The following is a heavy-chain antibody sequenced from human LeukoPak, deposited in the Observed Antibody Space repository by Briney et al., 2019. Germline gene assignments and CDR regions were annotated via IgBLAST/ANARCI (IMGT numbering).Heavy chain of an antibody. V-gene: IGHV4-34*01. CDR2: INHSGST. J-gene: IGHJ6*02. Sequence: SETLSLTCAVYGGSFSGYYWSWIRQPPGKGLEWIGEINHSGSTNYNPSLKSQVTISVDTSKNQFSLKLSSVTAADTAVYYCARGTGRGTRKYGMDVWGQGTTVTVSS. CDR1: GGSFSGYY. D-gene: IGHD1-14*01. CDR3: ARGTGRGTRKYGMDV.